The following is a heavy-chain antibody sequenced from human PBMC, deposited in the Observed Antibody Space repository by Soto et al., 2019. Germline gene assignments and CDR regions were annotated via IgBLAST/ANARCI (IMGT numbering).Heavy chain of an antibody. CDR3: ANEYYGSGSYFGFFNYYGMDV. J-gene: IGHJ6*02. V-gene: IGHV3-30*18. CDR1: GFTFSSYG. CDR2: ISYDGSNK. D-gene: IGHD3-10*01. Sequence: PGGSLRLSCAASGFTFSSYGMHWVRQAPGKGLEWVAVISYDGSNKYYADSVKGRFTISRDNSKNTLYLQMNSLRAEDTAVYYCANEYYGSGSYFGFFNYYGMDVWGQGTTVTVS.